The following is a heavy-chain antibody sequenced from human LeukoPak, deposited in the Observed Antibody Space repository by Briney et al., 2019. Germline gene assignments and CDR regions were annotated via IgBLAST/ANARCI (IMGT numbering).Heavy chain of an antibody. CDR3: ARERYYDILTGYSIPIDY. CDR2: IYYSGST. Sequence: NPSETLSLTCTVSGGSISSYYWSWIRQPPGKGLEWIGSIYYSGSTYCNPSLKSRVTISVDTSKNQFSLKLSSVTAADTAVYYCARERYYDILTGYSIPIDYWGQGTLVTVSS. CDR1: GGSISSYY. V-gene: IGHV4-59*12. J-gene: IGHJ4*02. D-gene: IGHD3-9*01.